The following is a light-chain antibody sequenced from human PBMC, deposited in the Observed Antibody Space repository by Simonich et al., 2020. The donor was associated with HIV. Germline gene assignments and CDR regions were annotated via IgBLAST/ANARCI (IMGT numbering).Light chain of an antibody. Sequence: DIQLTQSPSFLSASVGDRVTITCRASQGISSYLAWYQQKPGKAPKLLIYAASTLQSGVPSRFSGSGSGTEFTLTISSLQPEDFATYYCQQSYRTPRTFGQGTKLEIK. V-gene: IGKV1-9*01. J-gene: IGKJ2*01. CDR2: AAS. CDR3: QQSYRTPRT. CDR1: QGISSY.